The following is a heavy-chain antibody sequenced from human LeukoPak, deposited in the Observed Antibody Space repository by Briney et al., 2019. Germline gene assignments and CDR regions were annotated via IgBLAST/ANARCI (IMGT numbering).Heavy chain of an antibody. CDR2: IYYSGST. J-gene: IGHJ2*01. CDR3: ARVGSAIFSYFDL. V-gene: IGHV4-59*01. D-gene: IGHD3-3*01. CDR1: GGSISSYY. Sequence: PSETLSLTCTFSGGSISSYYWSWIRQPPGKGLEWIAYIYYSGSTNYNPSLKSRVTISVDTPKNQFSLKLRSVTAADTAVYYCARVGSAIFSYFDLWGRGTLVTVSS.